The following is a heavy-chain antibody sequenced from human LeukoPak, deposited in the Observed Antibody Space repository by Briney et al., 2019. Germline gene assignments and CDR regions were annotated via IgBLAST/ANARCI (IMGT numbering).Heavy chain of an antibody. V-gene: IGHV3-7*01. CDR2: IKQDGSEK. CDR3: ARDVSANDY. J-gene: IGHJ4*02. D-gene: IGHD2-8*01. Sequence: GGSLRLSCAASGFTFSSYGMHWVRQAPGKGLEWVANIKQDGSEKYYVDSVKGRFTISRDNAKNSLYLQMNSLRVEDTAVYYCARDVSANDYWGQGTLVTVSS. CDR1: GFTFSSYG.